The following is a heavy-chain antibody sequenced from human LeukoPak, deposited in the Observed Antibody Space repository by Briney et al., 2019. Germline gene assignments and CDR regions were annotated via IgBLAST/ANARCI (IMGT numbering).Heavy chain of an antibody. CDR1: GFSFSSYG. CDR2: ISSSGDRT. V-gene: IGHV3-64*04. D-gene: IGHD5-24*01. CDR3: AKGLRDGYIHYFDY. J-gene: IGHJ4*02. Sequence: PGGSLRLSCAGSGFSFSSYGMHWIRQAPGKGLEYVSAISSSGDRTYYADSVEGRFTISRDNSKNTLYLQMNSLRAEDTAVYYCAKGLRDGYIHYFDYWGQGTLVTVSS.